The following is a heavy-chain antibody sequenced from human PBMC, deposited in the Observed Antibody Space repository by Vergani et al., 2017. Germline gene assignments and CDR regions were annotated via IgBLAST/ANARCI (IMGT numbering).Heavy chain of an antibody. CDR2: IFYSWTT. V-gene: IGHV4-31*11. CDR3: ARVDTQVPSTSHFYYMDV. Sequence: QVQLQESGPGVVKPSQTLSLTCAVSGGSISSGEHCWTWIRQRPGKGLEWIGYIFYSWTTYDNPSLRSRLTILVDTSQNQFSLKLMSVTAADTAVYYCARVDTQVPSTSHFYYMDVWGKGTTVVVSS. J-gene: IGHJ6*03. D-gene: IGHD2/OR15-2a*01. CDR1: GGSISSGEHC.